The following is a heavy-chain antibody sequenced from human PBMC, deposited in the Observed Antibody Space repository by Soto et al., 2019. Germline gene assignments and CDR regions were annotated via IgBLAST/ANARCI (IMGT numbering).Heavy chain of an antibody. Sequence: PGESQKISCGASGVNFSSYSMSWVRQASGKGLEWISYISYTSSYIYYADSVRGRFTISRDNVKNSLYLHMSSLRAEDTAVYFFARDSSGSKRFFPSLFANWGLGTLVPVSS. V-gene: IGHV3-21*05. J-gene: IGHJ4*02. CDR3: ARDSSGSKRFFPSLFAN. CDR2: ISYTSSYI. D-gene: IGHD3-3*01. CDR1: GVNFSSYS.